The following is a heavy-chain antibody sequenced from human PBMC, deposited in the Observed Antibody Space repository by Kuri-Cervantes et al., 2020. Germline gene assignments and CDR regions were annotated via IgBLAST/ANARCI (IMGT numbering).Heavy chain of an antibody. J-gene: IGHJ6*03. CDR1: GFTFSSYS. V-gene: IGHV3-48*01. Sequence: GGSLRLSCAASGFTFSSYSMNWVRQAPGKGLEWVSYISSSSSTIYYADSVKGRFTISRDNAKNSLYLQMNSLRAEDTAVYYCARDVMDSNYLFYYYYYMDVWGKGTTVTVSS. CDR2: ISSSSSTI. CDR3: ARDVMDSNYLFYYYYYMDV. D-gene: IGHD4-11*01.